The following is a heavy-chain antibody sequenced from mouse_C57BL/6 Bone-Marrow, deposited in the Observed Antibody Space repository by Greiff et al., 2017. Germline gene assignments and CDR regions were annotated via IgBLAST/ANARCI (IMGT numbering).Heavy chain of an antibody. D-gene: IGHD1-1*01. CDR2: IHPNSGST. J-gene: IGHJ3*01. V-gene: IGHV1-64*01. CDR3: ARYYYGSSAWFAY. Sequence: QVHVKQSGAELVRPGTSVKMSCKASGYTFTNYWIGWAKQRPGHGLEWIGMIHPNSGSTNYNEKFKSKATLTVDKSSSTAYMQLSSLTSEDSAVYYCARYYYGSSAWFAYWGQGTLVTVSA. CDR1: GYTFTNYW.